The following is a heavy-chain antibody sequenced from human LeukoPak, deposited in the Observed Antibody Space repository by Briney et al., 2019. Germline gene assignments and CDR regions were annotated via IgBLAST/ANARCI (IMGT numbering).Heavy chain of an antibody. CDR1: GFTFSNYW. D-gene: IGHD6-6*01. CDR2: IKQDGSEK. CDR3: ARSASSFGC. Sequence: GGSLRLSCAASGFTFSNYWMTWVRQAPGKGLEWVANIKQDGSEKYYVDSVKGRFTISRDNAKNSLYLQMNSLRAEDTAMYYCARSASSFGCWGQGTLVTVSS. J-gene: IGHJ4*02. V-gene: IGHV3-7*01.